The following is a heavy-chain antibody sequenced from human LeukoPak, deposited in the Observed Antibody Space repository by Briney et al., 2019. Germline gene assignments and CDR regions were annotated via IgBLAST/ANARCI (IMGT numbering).Heavy chain of an antibody. D-gene: IGHD1/OR15-1a*01. Sequence: GGSLRLSCAASGFTFSNYSMNWVRQVPGKGLEWVSYISSSSGIIYYTDSVKGRFTISRDNAKNSLYLQMDSLRVEDTAVYYCATDFNKGFDPWGQGTLVTVSS. CDR3: ATDFNKGFDP. J-gene: IGHJ5*02. CDR1: GFTFSNYS. V-gene: IGHV3-48*04. CDR2: ISSSSGII.